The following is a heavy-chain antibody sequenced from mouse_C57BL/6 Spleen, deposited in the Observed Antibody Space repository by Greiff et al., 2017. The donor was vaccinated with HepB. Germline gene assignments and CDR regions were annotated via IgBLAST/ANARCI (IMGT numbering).Heavy chain of an antibody. D-gene: IGHD4-1*01. J-gene: IGHJ2*01. CDR3: TRGTINWDVDYFDY. V-gene: IGHV1-5*01. CDR1: GYTFTSYW. CDR2: IYPGNSDT. Sequence: VQLQQSGTVLARPGASVKMSCKTSGYTFTSYWMHWVKQRPGQGLEWIGAIYPGNSDTSYNQKFKGKAKLTAVTSASTTYMELSSLTNEDSAVYYCTRGTINWDVDYFDYWGQGTTLTVSS.